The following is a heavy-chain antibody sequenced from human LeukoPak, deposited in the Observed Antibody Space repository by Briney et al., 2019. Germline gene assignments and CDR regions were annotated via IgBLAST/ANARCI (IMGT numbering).Heavy chain of an antibody. CDR3: AKDDSLLGRYYGMDV. CDR2: ISGSGGST. J-gene: IGHJ6*02. V-gene: IGHV3-23*01. Sequence: GGSLRLSCAASGFTFSSYAMSWVRQAPGKGLEWVSAISGSGGSTYYADSVKGRFTISRDNSKNTLYLQMNSLRAEDTAVYYCAKDDSLLGRYYGMDVWGQGTTVTVSS. D-gene: IGHD2-21*01. CDR1: GFTFSSYA.